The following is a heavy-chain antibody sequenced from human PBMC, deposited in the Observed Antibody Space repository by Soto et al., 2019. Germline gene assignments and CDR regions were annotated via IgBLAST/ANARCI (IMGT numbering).Heavy chain of an antibody. CDR3: ATWGGRGYDPGLS. CDR1: GASISSYY. D-gene: IGHD5-12*01. Sequence: SETLSLTCTVSGASISSYYWSWIRQPPGKGLEWIGYISYNGNTNYNPSLRGRVTISLDTSKNHFSLRLTSVTAADTAVYYCATWGGRGYDPGLSWGQGTLVTVSS. CDR2: ISYNGNT. V-gene: IGHV4-59*01. J-gene: IGHJ5*02.